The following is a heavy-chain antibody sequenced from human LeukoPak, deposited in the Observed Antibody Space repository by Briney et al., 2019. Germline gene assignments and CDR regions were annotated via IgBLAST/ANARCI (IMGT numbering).Heavy chain of an antibody. J-gene: IGHJ4*02. CDR1: GYTFTDYG. Sequence: ASVKVSCKASGYTFTDYGLSWVRQAPGQGLEWMGWISTKSGNTNYAQKFQGRVTMTEDTSTDTAYMELSSLRSEDTAVYYCATSRRRYYDFWSGYLDWGQGTLVTVSS. CDR2: ISTKSGNT. V-gene: IGHV1-18*01. D-gene: IGHD3-3*01. CDR3: ATSRRRYYDFWSGYLD.